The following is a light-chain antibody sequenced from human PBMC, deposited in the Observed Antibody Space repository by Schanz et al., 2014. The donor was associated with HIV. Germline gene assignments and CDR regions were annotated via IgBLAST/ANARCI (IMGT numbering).Light chain of an antibody. CDR2: RDS. CDR3: SAWDDSLNGRI. J-gene: IGLJ2*01. V-gene: IGLV1-44*01. CDR1: SSNIGSNT. Sequence: QSVLTQPPSASGTPGQRVTISCSGSSSNIGSNTVNWYQQLPGTAPKLLIHRDSQRSSGVPGRFSGSKSGTSASLAISGLQSEDEADYYCSAWDDSLNGRIFGGGTKLTVL.